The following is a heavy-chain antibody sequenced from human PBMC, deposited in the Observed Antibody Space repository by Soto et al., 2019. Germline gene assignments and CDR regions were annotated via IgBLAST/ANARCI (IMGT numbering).Heavy chain of an antibody. CDR1: GYTFTSYY. V-gene: IGHV1-46*03. CDR3: ARGGFLRFLEWLYPDV. CDR2: INPSGGST. Sequence: ASVKVSCKASGYTFTSYYMHWVRQAPGQGLEWMGIINPSGGSTSYAQKFQGRVTMTRDTSTSTVYMELSSLRSEDTAVYYCARGGFLRFLEWLYPDVWGKGTTVTVSS. J-gene: IGHJ6*04. D-gene: IGHD3-3*01.